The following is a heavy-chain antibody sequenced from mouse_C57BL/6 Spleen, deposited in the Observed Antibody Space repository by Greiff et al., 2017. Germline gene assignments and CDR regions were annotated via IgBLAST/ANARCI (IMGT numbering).Heavy chain of an antibody. Sequence: VQLQQSGAELVKPGASVKISCKASGYAFSSYWMNWVKQRPGKGLEWIGQIYPGDGDTNYTGKFKGKATLTADKSSSTPYMQLSSLTSEDSAVYLCSSAALYYFDYWGQGTTLTVSS. CDR2: IYPGDGDT. CDR1: GYAFSSYW. J-gene: IGHJ2*01. V-gene: IGHV1-80*01. D-gene: IGHD3-1*01. CDR3: SSAALYYFDY.